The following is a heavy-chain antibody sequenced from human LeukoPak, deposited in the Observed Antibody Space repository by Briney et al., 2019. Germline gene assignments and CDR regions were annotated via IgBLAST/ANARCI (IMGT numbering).Heavy chain of an antibody. J-gene: IGHJ4*02. CDR2: INHSGST. V-gene: IGHV4-34*01. CDR3: AKGRISSSWYFDY. Sequence: PSETLSLTCAVYGGSFSGYYWSWIRQPPGKGLEWIGEINHSGSTNYNPSLKSRVTISVDTSKNQFSLKLSSVTAADTAVYYCAKGRISSSWYFDYWGQGTLVTVSS. CDR1: GGSFSGYY. D-gene: IGHD6-13*01.